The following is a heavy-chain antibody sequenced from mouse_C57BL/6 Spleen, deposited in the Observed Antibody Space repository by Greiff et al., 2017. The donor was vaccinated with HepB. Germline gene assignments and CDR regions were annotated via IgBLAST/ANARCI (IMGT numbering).Heavy chain of an antibody. J-gene: IGHJ1*03. CDR3: ARYDYDPHWYFDV. V-gene: IGHV1-80*01. CDR2: IYPGDGDT. Sequence: VNLVESGAELVKPGASVKISCKASGYAFSSYWMNWVKQRPGKGLEWIGQIYPGDGDTNYNGKFKGKATLTADKSSSTAYMQLSSLTSEDSAVYFCARYDYDPHWYFDVWGTGTTVTVSS. D-gene: IGHD2-4*01. CDR1: GYAFSSYW.